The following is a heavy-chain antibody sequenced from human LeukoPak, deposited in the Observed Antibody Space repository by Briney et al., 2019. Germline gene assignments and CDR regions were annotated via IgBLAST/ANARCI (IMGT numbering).Heavy chain of an antibody. J-gene: IGHJ4*02. D-gene: IGHD3-10*01. CDR3: AKDYYYGSGSYSYFDY. Sequence: GGSLRLSCAASGFTFDDYAMHWVRQAPGKGLEWVSGISWNSGSIGYADSVKGRFTISRDNAKNSLYLQMNSLRAEDMALYYCAKDYYYGSGSYSYFDYWGQGTLVTVSS. V-gene: IGHV3-9*03. CDR2: ISWNSGSI. CDR1: GFTFDDYA.